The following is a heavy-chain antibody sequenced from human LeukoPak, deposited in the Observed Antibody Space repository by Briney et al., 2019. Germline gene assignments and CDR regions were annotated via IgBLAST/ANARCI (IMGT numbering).Heavy chain of an antibody. CDR3: ARDATGLRITYYFDY. D-gene: IGHD3-9*01. CDR1: GGSISSGSYY. CDR2: IYTSGST. Sequence: PSQTLSLTCTVSGGSISSGSYYWSWIRQPAGKGLEWIGRIYTSGSTNYNPSLKSRVTISVDTSKNQFSLKLSSVTAADTAVYYCARDATGLRITYYFDYWGQGTLVTVSS. V-gene: IGHV4-61*02. J-gene: IGHJ4*02.